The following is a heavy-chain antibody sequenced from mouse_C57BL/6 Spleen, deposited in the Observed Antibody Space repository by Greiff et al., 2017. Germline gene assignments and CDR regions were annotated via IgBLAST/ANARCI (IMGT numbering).Heavy chain of an antibody. Sequence: EVKLMESGGGLVKPGGSLKLSCAASGFTFSSYAMSWVRQTPEKRLEWVATISDGGSYTYYPDNVKGRFTISRDNAKNNLYLQMSHLKSEDTAMYYCARDGGSYYIDYWGQGTTLTVSS. J-gene: IGHJ2*01. CDR3: ARDGGSYYIDY. CDR2: ISDGGSYT. V-gene: IGHV5-4*01. CDR1: GFTFSSYA.